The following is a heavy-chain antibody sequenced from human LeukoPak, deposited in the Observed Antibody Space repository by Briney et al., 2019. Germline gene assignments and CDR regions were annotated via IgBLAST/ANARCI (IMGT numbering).Heavy chain of an antibody. V-gene: IGHV3-48*03. Sequence: PGGSLRLSCEASGFTFTSYSMNWVRQAPGKGLEWVSHISSSGSTIYYADSVKGRFTISRDNAKNSLYLQMNSLRAEDTAVYYCARDSLYYYYYMDVWGKGTTVTISS. J-gene: IGHJ6*03. CDR3: ARDSLYYYYYMDV. CDR1: GFTFTSYS. CDR2: ISSSGSTI.